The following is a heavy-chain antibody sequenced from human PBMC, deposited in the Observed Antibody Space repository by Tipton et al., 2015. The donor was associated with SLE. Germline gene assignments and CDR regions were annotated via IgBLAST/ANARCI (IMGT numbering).Heavy chain of an antibody. CDR1: GGSISGYY. D-gene: IGHD1-26*01. CDR3: ARVGATNVFES. Sequence: TLSLTCTVSGGSISGYYWSWVRQPAGKGLEWIGRIYTSASTIYNPSLKSRVTLSSDTSKNQFSLRVRSVTAADTAVYYCARVGATNVFESWGQGTLVTVSS. CDR2: IYTSAST. J-gene: IGHJ4*02. V-gene: IGHV4-4*07.